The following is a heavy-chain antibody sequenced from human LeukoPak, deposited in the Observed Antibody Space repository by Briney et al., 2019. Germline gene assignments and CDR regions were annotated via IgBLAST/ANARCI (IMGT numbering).Heavy chain of an antibody. V-gene: IGHV4-59*01. CDR2: IDYSGST. D-gene: IGHD3-22*01. Sequence: SETLSLTCTASGGSISSYYWSWIRQPPGKGLEWIGYIDYSGSTNYNPSLKSRVTISVDTAKNQFSLKLSSVTAADTAVYYCAKLSVVTRVDAFDIWGQGTMVTVSS. J-gene: IGHJ3*02. CDR1: GGSISSYY. CDR3: AKLSVVTRVDAFDI.